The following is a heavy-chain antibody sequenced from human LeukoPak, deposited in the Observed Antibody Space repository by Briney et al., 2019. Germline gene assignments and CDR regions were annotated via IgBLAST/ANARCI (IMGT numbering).Heavy chain of an antibody. D-gene: IGHD2-2*01. V-gene: IGHV3-33*01. CDR3: ARDALPAAMAYYFDY. Sequence: PGGSLSLSCATSGFSFSSYGMHWVRQAPGKGLEWVAVIWFDGSTKYYVDSVKGRFTISRDNSKNTLNLQMNSLRAEDTALYYCARDALPAAMAYYFDYSGQGTLVTVSS. J-gene: IGHJ4*02. CDR1: GFSFSSYG. CDR2: IWFDGSTK.